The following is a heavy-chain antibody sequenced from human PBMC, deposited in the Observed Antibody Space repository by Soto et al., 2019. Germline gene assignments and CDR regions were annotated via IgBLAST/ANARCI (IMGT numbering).Heavy chain of an antibody. D-gene: IGHD2-15*01. V-gene: IGHV1-18*01. CDR1: GYTFTSYG. Sequence: QVQLVQSGAEVKKPGASVKVSCKASGYTFTSYGISWVRQAPGQGLEWMGWISPYNGNTNYAQKLQGRVTMTTDTATRTAYMELRSLRSDDTAVYYCASTGYCSGVSCPPDPWGQGTLVTVSS. J-gene: IGHJ5*02. CDR3: ASTGYCSGVSCPPDP. CDR2: ISPYNGNT.